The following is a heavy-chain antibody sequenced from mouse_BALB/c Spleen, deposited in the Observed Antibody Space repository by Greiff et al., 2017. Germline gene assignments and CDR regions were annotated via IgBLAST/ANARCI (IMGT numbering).Heavy chain of an antibody. CDR2: ISNGGGST. CDR3: ARSYYGNYFDY. J-gene: IGHJ2*01. V-gene: IGHV5-12-2*01. CDR1: GFTFSSYT. Sequence: EVKLVESGGGLVQPGGSLKLSCAASGFTFSSYTMSWVRQTPEKRLEWVAYISNGGGSTYYPDTVKGRFTISRDNAKNTLYLQMSSLKSEDTAMYYCARSYYGNYFDYWGQGTTLTVSS. D-gene: IGHD2-1*01.